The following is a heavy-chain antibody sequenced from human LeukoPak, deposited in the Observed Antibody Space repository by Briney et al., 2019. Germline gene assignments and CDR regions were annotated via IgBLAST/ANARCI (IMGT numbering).Heavy chain of an antibody. CDR1: GGSIRSYY. Sequence: SETLSLTCTVSGGSIRSYYWSWIRQPPGKGLEWIGYIYYSGSTNYNPSLKSRVTISVDTSKNQFSLKLSSVTAADTAVYYCARVGYSSGWTHRIYYYYIDVWGKGTTVTISS. V-gene: IGHV4-59*01. CDR3: ARVGYSSGWTHRIYYYYIDV. D-gene: IGHD6-19*01. CDR2: IYYSGST. J-gene: IGHJ6*03.